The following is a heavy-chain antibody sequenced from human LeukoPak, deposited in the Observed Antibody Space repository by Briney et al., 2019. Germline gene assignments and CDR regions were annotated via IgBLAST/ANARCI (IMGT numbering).Heavy chain of an antibody. CDR2: MSVVTDRT. Sequence: GGSLRLSCSASGFNFRNYAMHWVRQAPGKGLEYVSAMSVVTDRTFYADSVMGRFTISRDNSANTLYLQMSSLRPEDTAVYYCAKPARGSGIQDGFASWGQGTLVTVSS. CDR3: AKPARGSGIQDGFAS. CDR1: GFNFRNYA. V-gene: IGHV3-64D*06. D-gene: IGHD3-10*01. J-gene: IGHJ4*02.